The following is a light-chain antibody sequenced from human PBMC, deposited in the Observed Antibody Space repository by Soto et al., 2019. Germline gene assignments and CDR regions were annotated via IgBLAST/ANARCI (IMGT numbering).Light chain of an antibody. CDR2: DAS. V-gene: IGKV3-11*01. J-gene: IGKJ4*01. CDR3: HQRSNWPLT. Sequence: EIVLTQSPATLSLSPGERATLSCRASQSVNNYLAWYQQKPGQAPRLLIYDASSRATDIPARFSGSGSGTDFTLTVSSLEPEDFATYYCHQRSNWPLTFGGGTKVEIK. CDR1: QSVNNY.